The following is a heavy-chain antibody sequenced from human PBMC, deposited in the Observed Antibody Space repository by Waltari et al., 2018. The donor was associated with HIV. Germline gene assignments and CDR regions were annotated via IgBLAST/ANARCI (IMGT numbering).Heavy chain of an antibody. CDR1: GLTFSSYS. CDR3: ARARGAAAGTIDY. Sequence: EVQLVESGGGLVRPGGSLRLSCAASGLTFSSYSMNWVRQAPGKGLGWGSSISSSRSYIYYADSVKGRFTISRDNAKNSLYLQMNSLRAEDTAVYYCARARGAAAGTIDYWGQGTLVTVSS. V-gene: IGHV3-21*01. D-gene: IGHD6-13*01. J-gene: IGHJ4*02. CDR2: ISSSRSYI.